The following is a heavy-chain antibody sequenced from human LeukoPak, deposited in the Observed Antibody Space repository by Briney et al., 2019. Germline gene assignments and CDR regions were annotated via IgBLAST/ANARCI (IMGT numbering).Heavy chain of an antibody. Sequence: GGSLRLSCAASGFTFSSYVMHWVRQAPGKGLEWVAIISYDGSNEYYADSVKGRFTISRDNSKNTLYLQMNSLRAEDTAVYYCARRAGGYSHPYDYWGQGTLVTVSS. V-gene: IGHV3-30*14. CDR2: ISYDGSNE. J-gene: IGHJ4*02. CDR3: ARRAGGYSHPYDY. CDR1: GFTFSSYV. D-gene: IGHD4-23*01.